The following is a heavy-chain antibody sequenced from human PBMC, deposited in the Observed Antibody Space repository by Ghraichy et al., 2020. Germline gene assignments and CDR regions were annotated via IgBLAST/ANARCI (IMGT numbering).Heavy chain of an antibody. CDR3: AKPHTRLTTVTTAIDY. D-gene: IGHD4-11*01. Sequence: GGSLRLACAASGFTFNTYAMHWVRQAPGKGLEWVSTINSNGGYTYYADSVKGRFTVSRDNSKTTLYLQMNSLRAEDTAVYYCAKPHTRLTTVTTAIDYWGQGTLVTVSS. J-gene: IGHJ4*02. CDR1: GFTFNTYA. V-gene: IGHV3-23*01. CDR2: INSNGGYT.